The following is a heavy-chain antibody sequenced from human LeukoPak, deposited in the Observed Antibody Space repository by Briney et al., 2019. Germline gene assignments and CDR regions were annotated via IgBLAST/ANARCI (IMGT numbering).Heavy chain of an antibody. D-gene: IGHD3-10*01. J-gene: IGHJ5*02. CDR1: GGSISSYY. CDR3: ARDLGRLLWFGGNWFDP. V-gene: IGHV4-59*01. CDR2: IYYSGGT. Sequence: PSETLSLTCTVSGGSISSYYWSWIRQPPGKGLEWIGYIYYSGGTNYNPSLKSRVTISVDTSKNQFSLKLSSVTAADTAVYYCARDLGRLLWFGGNWFDPWSQGTLVTVSS.